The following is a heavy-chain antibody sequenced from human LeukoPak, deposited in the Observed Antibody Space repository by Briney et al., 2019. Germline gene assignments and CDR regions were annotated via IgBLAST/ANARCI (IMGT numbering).Heavy chain of an antibody. Sequence: SETLSLTCAVYGGSFSGYYWSWIRQPPGKGLEWIGEINHSGSTNYNPSLKSRVTISVDTSKNQFSLKLSSVTAADAAVYYCARHSGYGSGSYNRFDPWGQGTLVTVSS. CDR2: INHSGST. V-gene: IGHV4-34*01. CDR1: GGSFSGYY. D-gene: IGHD3-10*01. J-gene: IGHJ5*02. CDR3: ARHSGYGSGSYNRFDP.